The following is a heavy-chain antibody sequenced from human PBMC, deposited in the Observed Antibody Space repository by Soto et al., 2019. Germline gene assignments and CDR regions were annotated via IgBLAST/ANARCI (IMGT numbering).Heavy chain of an antibody. CDR2: IYYSGST. V-gene: IGHV4-59*01. Sequence: QVQLQESGPGLVKPSETLSLTCTVSGGSISSYYWSWIRQPPGKGLEWIGYIYYSGSTNYNPSLKSRVTISVDTSKTQFSLKLSSVTAADTAVYYCARSGYSGYDLAYFDYWGQGTLVTVSS. J-gene: IGHJ4*02. D-gene: IGHD5-12*01. CDR1: GGSISSYY. CDR3: ARSGYSGYDLAYFDY.